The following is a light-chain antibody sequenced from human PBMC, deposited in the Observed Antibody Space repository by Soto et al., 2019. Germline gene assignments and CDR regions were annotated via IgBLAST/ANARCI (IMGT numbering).Light chain of an antibody. CDR3: QQSYSSPPT. V-gene: IGKV1-39*01. CDR1: QNINTY. Sequence: DIQMTQSPSSLSASVGDRVTLTCRASQNINTYLNWYQQKPGKAPKILIYAASSLQSGVPSRFSGSGSGTDFTLTISSLQPEDFATYYCQQSYSSPPTFGQGTKVDIK. J-gene: IGKJ1*01. CDR2: AAS.